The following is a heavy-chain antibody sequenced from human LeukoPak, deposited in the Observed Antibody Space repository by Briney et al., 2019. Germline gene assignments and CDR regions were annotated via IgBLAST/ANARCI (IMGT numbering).Heavy chain of an antibody. J-gene: IGHJ4*02. D-gene: IGHD3-3*01. CDR2: IKSKIDGGTT. V-gene: IGHV3-15*01. CDR1: GFTFNNAW. Sequence: GGSLRLSCAASGFTFNNAWMSWDRQAPGKGLEWVGRIKSKIDGGTTDYAAPVKGRFSISRDDSKNTVYLQMNSLKTEDTAVCYCATWGDFWSGNYGGYWGQGTLVTVSS. CDR3: ATWGDFWSGNYGGY.